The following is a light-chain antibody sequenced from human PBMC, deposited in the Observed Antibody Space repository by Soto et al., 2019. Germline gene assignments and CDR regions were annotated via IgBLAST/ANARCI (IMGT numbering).Light chain of an antibody. J-gene: IGKJ4*01. V-gene: IGKV1-33*01. CDR3: LQYDTVLEVT. CDR1: EDIANY. CDR2: DAS. Sequence: DIQMTQSPSSLSASVGDRVTITCQASEDIANYLNWYQHKAGEAPKLLIHDASNLQTGVPSRFRGSGFTRDFSLTISSLQPEDVATYYCLQYDTVLEVTFGGGTKVEI.